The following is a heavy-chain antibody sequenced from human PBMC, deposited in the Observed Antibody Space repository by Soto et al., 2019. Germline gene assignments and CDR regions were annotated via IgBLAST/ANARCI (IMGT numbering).Heavy chain of an antibody. J-gene: IGHJ4*02. CDR3: AKDPGGGYYFDY. CDR1: GFSFSTYA. CDR2: ISGSGGST. D-gene: IGHD3-16*01. Sequence: EVHLLESGGGLVQPGGSLRLSCAASGFSFSTYAMSWVRQTPGKGLEWVSSISGSGGSTYYADSVKGRFTISRDNSKNTLYLQMNSLRAEDTAVYYCAKDPGGGYYFDYWGQGTLVTVSS. V-gene: IGHV3-23*01.